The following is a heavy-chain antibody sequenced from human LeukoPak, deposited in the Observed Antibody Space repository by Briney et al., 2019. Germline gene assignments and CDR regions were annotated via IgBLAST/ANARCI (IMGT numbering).Heavy chain of an antibody. Sequence: SETLSLTCTVSGGSVASTGCYWSWIRQPPGKGLEWIGFISHSGSTNYNPSLKSRVTISVDTSKRYFSLSLSSVTAADTAVYYCTRQNAVSAGYAYDIWGQGTMVTVSS. J-gene: IGHJ3*02. D-gene: IGHD1-1*01. CDR3: TRQNAVSAGYAYDI. CDR2: ISHSGST. V-gene: IGHV4-61*03. CDR1: GGSVASTGCY.